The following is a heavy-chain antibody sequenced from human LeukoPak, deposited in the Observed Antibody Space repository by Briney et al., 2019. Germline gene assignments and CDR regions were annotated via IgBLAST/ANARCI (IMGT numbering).Heavy chain of an antibody. CDR1: GGSISSYY. J-gene: IGHJ5*02. Sequence: SETLSLTCTVSGGSISSYYWSWIRQPPGKGLEWIGYIYYSGSTNYNPSLKSRVTISVDTSKNQFSLKLSSVTAADTAVYYCARQEQWLSAYWFDPWGQGTLVTVSS. CDR2: IYYSGST. V-gene: IGHV4-59*01. D-gene: IGHD6-19*01. CDR3: ARQEQWLSAYWFDP.